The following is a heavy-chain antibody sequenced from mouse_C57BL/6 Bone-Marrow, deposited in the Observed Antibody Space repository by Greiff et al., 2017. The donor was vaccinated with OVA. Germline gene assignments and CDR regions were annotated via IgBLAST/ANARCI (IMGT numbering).Heavy chain of an antibody. Sequence: VMLVESGPGLVAPSQSLSITCTVSGFSLTSYGVSWVRPPPGKGLEWLGVIWGDGSTNYHSALLSRLSISQDNSKSQVFLKLNSLQTDDTATYYCAKGCPWVAYWGQGTLVTVSA. V-gene: IGHV2-3*01. CDR1: GFSLTSYG. J-gene: IGHJ3*01. CDR3: AKGCPWVAY. CDR2: IWGDGST.